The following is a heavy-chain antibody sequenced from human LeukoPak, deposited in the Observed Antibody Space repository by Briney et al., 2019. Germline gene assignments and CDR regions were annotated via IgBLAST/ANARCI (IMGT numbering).Heavy chain of an antibody. CDR2: IYSGGST. CDR3: AKDWADIVVVPAAIDYYYMDV. D-gene: IGHD2-2*02. CDR1: GFTVSSNY. J-gene: IGHJ6*03. Sequence: PGGSLGLSCAASGFTVSSNYMSWVRQAPGKGLEWVSVIYSGGSTYYADSVKGRFTISRDNSKNTLYLQMNSLRAEDTAVYYCAKDWADIVVVPAAIDYYYMDVWGKGTTVTVSS. V-gene: IGHV3-53*05.